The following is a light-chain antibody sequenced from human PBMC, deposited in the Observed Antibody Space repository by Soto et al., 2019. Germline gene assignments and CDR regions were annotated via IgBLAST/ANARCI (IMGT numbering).Light chain of an antibody. CDR2: AAS. V-gene: IGKV3-15*01. CDR3: QQYNVWPLT. Sequence: EIVMTQSAATLSVSPGERATLSCRPSQSVGSNLAWYQQKPGQAPRLLIYAASTRATGIPARFSGSGSRTDFTLTISSLQSEDFAVYYCQQYNVWPLTFGGGTKVEIE. J-gene: IGKJ4*01. CDR1: QSVGSN.